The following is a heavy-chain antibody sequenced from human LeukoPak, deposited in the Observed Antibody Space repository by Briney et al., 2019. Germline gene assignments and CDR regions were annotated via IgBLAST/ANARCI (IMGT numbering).Heavy chain of an antibody. Sequence: GGSLRLSCAASGFTFSNNAMTWVRQAPGKGLECVSAITGTTATGDPPYYADSVRGRFTISRDNSRNTLYLQLNDLRAEDTAIYYCAKAFGTNGYFQLPIDFWGQGTLVTVSS. J-gene: IGHJ4*02. CDR3: AKAFGTNGYFQLPIDF. D-gene: IGHD2-8*01. CDR2: ITGTTATGDPP. CDR1: GFTFSNNA. V-gene: IGHV3-23*01.